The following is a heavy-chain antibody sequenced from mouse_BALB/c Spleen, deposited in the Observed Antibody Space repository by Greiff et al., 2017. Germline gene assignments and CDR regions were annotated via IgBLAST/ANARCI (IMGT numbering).Heavy chain of an antibody. CDR2: ISSGGGST. V-gene: IGHV5-12-1*01. D-gene: IGHD2-1*01. CDR1: GFAFSSYD. J-gene: IGHJ1*01. CDR3: ARHYGNYVWYFDV. Sequence: EVMLVESGGGLVKPGGSLKLSCAASGFAFSSYDMSWVRQTPEKRLEWVAYISSGGGSTYYPDTVKGRFTISRDNAKNTLYLQMSSLKSEDTAMYYCARHYGNYVWYFDVWGAGTTVTVSS.